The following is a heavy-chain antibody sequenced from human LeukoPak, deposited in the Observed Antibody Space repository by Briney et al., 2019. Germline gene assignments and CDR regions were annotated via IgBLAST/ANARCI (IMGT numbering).Heavy chain of an antibody. D-gene: IGHD3-22*01. CDR2: ISSSSSYI. CDR1: GFTFSSYS. J-gene: IGHJ4*02. V-gene: IGHV3-21*01. CDR3: ARDGLKDYYDSSGYD. Sequence: PGGSLTLSCAASGFTFSSYSMNWVRQAPGKGLGWVSSISSSSSYIYYADSVKGRFTISRDNAKNSLYLQMNSLRAEDTAVYYCARDGLKDYYDSSGYDWGQGTLVTVSS.